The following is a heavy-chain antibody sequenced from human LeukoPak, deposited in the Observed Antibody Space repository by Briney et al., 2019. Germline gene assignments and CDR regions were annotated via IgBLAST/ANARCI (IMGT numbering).Heavy chain of an antibody. CDR3: ARHGYYYYMDV. J-gene: IGHJ6*03. CDR1: GGSIYSYY. CDR2: IYTTGST. V-gene: IGHV4-4*09. Sequence: PSETLSLTCTVSGGSIYSYYWSWFRQPPGKGLEWIGYIYTTGSTNYDPSLMSRVTISIDTSKRQFPLKLSSVTAADTAVYYCARHGYYYYMDVWGKGTTVTVSS.